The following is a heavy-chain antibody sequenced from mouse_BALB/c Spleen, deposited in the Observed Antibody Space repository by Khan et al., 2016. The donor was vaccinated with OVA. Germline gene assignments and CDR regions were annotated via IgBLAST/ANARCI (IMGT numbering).Heavy chain of an antibody. CDR1: GFNIKDTY. CDR2: IDPANGNT. V-gene: IGHV14-3*02. Sequence: EVQLQQSGAELVKPGASVKLSCTASGFNIKDTYMHLVKQRPEQGLEWIGRIDPANGNTKYDPKFQGKATITADTSSNTAYLQLSSLTSEDTAVYYCARGVWFAYWGQGTLVTVSA. CDR3: ARGVWFAY. J-gene: IGHJ3*01.